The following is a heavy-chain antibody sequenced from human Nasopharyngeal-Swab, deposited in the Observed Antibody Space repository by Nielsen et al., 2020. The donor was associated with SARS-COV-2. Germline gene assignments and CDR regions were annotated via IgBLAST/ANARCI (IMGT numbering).Heavy chain of an antibody. CDR1: GFTFSTYW. Sequence: GESLKISCAASGFTFSTYWMNWVRQTPGKGLEWVANIKQDGSDKRYVDSVKGRFTISRDNAKNSLCLQMNSLRAEDTAVYYCAGGTGWVFNCWGQGTLVTVSS. D-gene: IGHD2-8*02. V-gene: IGHV3-7*01. CDR3: AGGTGWVFNC. CDR2: IKQDGSDK. J-gene: IGHJ4*02.